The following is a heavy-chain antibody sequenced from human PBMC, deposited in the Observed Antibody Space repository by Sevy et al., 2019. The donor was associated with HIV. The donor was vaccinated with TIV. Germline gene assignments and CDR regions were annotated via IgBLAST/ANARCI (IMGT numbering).Heavy chain of an antibody. CDR1: GYTLTELS. D-gene: IGHD1-26*01. J-gene: IGHJ4*02. CDR2: FDPEDGET. Sequence: ASVKVSCKVSGYTLTELSMHCVRQAPGKGLEWMGGFDPEDGETIYAQKFQGRVTMTEDTSTDTAYMELSSLRSEDTAVYYCATMAPRIVGATLDYWGQGTLVTVSS. CDR3: ATMAPRIVGATLDY. V-gene: IGHV1-24*01.